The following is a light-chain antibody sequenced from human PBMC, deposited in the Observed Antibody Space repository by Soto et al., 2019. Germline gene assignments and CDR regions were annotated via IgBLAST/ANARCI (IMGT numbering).Light chain of an antibody. Sequence: DIQMTQSPSTLSASVGDRVTITCRASQTISSWLAWYQQKPGKAPKLLNYKTSTLKSGVPSRYSGGGAGTEFTLTISSLQADDFATYYCQQSRVFGPGTKVDIK. CDR3: QQSRV. V-gene: IGKV1-5*03. CDR1: QTISSW. J-gene: IGKJ3*01. CDR2: KTS.